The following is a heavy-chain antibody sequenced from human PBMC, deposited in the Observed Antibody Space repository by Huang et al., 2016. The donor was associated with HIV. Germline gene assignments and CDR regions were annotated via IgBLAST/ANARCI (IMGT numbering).Heavy chain of an antibody. CDR3: AREVRSVDTDRPDGYYYRGLDV. CDR2: VYFLGNS. CDR1: GTSMTSSTFY. V-gene: IGHV4-39*02. D-gene: IGHD2-2*03. Sequence: QLRESGPGLVTPSETLSLTCSASGTSMTSSTFYWGWFRQPPGRGLEGIGSVYFLGNSHYNPSRKSRATISIDTANKQYSMRLTSVTAADTAVYFCAREVRSVDTDRPDGYYYRGLDVWGQGTTVIVSS. J-gene: IGHJ6*02.